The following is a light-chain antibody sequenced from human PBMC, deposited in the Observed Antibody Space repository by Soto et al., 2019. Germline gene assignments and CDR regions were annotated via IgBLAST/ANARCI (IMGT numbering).Light chain of an antibody. CDR1: QDINNY. V-gene: IGKV1-17*03. Sequence: DIQMTQSPSAMPASVGDRVTITCRASQDINNYLVWFQQKPGTVPKRLIYAASSLQSGVPSRFSGSRSGTEFTLTFSSLQPEDFETYYCLQNNSTPPTLAGGTKVE. CDR3: LQNNSTPPT. CDR2: AAS. J-gene: IGKJ4*01.